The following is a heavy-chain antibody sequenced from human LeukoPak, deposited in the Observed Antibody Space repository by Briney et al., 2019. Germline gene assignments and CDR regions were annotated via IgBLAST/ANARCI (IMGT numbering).Heavy chain of an antibody. CDR1: GGTFSSYA. CDR3: ARELYCSSTSCYDAFDI. CDR2: IIPIFGTA. Sequence: SVKVSCKASGGTFSSYAISWVRQAPGQGLEWMGGIIPIFGTANYAQKFQGRVTITADESTSTAYMELSSLRSEDTAVYYRARELYCSSTSCYDAFDIWGQGTMVTVSS. V-gene: IGHV1-69*13. D-gene: IGHD2-2*01. J-gene: IGHJ3*02.